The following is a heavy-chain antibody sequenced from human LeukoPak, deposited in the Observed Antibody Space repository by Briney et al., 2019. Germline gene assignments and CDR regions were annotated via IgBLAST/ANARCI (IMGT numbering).Heavy chain of an antibody. Sequence: GSLRLSCAASGFTVSSNYMSWVRQAPGKGLEWVSVIYSGGSTYYAHSVKGRFTIYRDNSKNTLYLQMNSLRAEDTAVYYCARDPGYYYGMDVWGQGTTVTVSS. CDR3: ARDPGYYYGMDV. CDR2: IYSGGST. D-gene: IGHD3-10*01. CDR1: GFTVSSNY. V-gene: IGHV3-66*01. J-gene: IGHJ6*02.